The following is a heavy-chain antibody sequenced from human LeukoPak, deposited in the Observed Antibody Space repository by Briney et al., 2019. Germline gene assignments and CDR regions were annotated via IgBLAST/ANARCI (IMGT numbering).Heavy chain of an antibody. CDR1: GYTFTSHD. V-gene: IGHV1-8*01. Sequence: GASVKVSCKASGYTFTSHDINWVRPATGQGLEWMGWMNPNSGNTGYAQKFQGRVTMTRNTSISTAYMELSSLRSEDTAVYYCARQCCSGGSCYLYYFDYWGQGTLVTVSS. CDR3: ARQCCSGGSCYLYYFDY. D-gene: IGHD2-15*01. J-gene: IGHJ4*02. CDR2: MNPNSGNT.